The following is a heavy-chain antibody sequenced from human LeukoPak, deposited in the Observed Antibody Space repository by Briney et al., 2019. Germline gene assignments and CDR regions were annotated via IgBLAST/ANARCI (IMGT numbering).Heavy chain of an antibody. Sequence: GASMKVSCKASGYTFNSHGISWVRQAPGQGLEWMGRIIPILGIANYAQKFQGRVTITADKSTSTAYMELSSLRSEDTAVYYCASLSQGYDSSGYYFDYWGQGTLVTVSS. V-gene: IGHV1-69*04. CDR1: GYTFNSHG. J-gene: IGHJ4*02. CDR2: IIPILGIA. CDR3: ASLSQGYDSSGYYFDY. D-gene: IGHD3-22*01.